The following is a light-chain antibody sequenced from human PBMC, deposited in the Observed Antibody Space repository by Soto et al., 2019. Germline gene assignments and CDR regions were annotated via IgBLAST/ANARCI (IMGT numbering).Light chain of an antibody. CDR2: AGN. Sequence: QSALTQPASVSGSPGQSITISCTGTSSDVGSYNLVSWYQQHPGKAPKLIIYAGNKRPSGVSNRFSGSSSGNTASLTISGLQAEDEADYYCCSSAGSTTVVFGGGTQLTVL. CDR3: CSSAGSTTVV. V-gene: IGLV2-23*01. J-gene: IGLJ7*01. CDR1: SSDVGSYNL.